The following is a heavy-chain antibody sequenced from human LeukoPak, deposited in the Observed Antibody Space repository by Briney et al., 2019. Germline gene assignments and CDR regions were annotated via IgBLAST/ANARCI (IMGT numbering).Heavy chain of an antibody. CDR2: IYYSGSA. CDR3: ARSDGYGLVGI. D-gene: IGHD3-10*01. V-gene: IGHV4-59*01. Sequence: SETLSLTCTVSGGSISSYYWSWIRQPPGKGLEWIGYIYYSGSASYNPSLKSRVTISVDTSKNQFSLKVRSVTAADTAVYYCARSDGYGLVGIWGQGTMVTVSS. CDR1: GGSISSYY. J-gene: IGHJ3*02.